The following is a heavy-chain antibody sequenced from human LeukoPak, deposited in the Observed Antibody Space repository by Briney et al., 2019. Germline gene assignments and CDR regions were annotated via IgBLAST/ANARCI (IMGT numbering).Heavy chain of an antibody. D-gene: IGHD5-12*01. V-gene: IGHV3-74*01. CDR3: TTLYGGSLDY. CDR2: IKSDESST. J-gene: IGHJ4*02. Sequence: GGSLRLSCAASGFSFSSYWMYWVRQVAGKGLVWVSRIKSDESSTSYADSVKGRFTISRDNAKNTLYLQMNSLRVEDTAVYYCTTLYGGSLDYWGQGTLVTVSS. CDR1: GFSFSSYW.